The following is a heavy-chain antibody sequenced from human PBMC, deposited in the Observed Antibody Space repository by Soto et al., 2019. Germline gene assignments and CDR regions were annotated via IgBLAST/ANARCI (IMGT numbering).Heavy chain of an antibody. Sequence: EGQLLESGGGLVQPGGSLRLSCVASGFTFRSYAMAWVRQAPGKGLEWVSGISESGGKTNYAESVRGRFSISRDSSRNTPSLLMNNVTAEDTAIYYCAKDRATIFGVVWKYGMDVWGQGTTVSVSS. CDR1: GFTFRSYA. V-gene: IGHV3-23*01. CDR2: ISESGGKT. J-gene: IGHJ6*02. CDR3: AKDRATIFGVVWKYGMDV. D-gene: IGHD3-3*01.